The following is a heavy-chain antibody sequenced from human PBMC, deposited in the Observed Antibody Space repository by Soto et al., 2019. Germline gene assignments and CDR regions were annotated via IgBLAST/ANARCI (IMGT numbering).Heavy chain of an antibody. D-gene: IGHD3-22*01. J-gene: IGHJ4*02. CDR1: GFIFSSYG. V-gene: IGHV3-30*18. CDR3: AKDTYYYDSSGYYVFDN. Sequence: QVQLVESGGGVVQPGRSLRLSCAASGFIFSSYGMHWVRQAPGKGLEWVAGISYDGSNKYYADSVEGRVTISRDNSKNTVFLQMNSLRAEDTAVYYCAKDTYYYDSSGYYVFDNWGQETLVTVSS. CDR2: ISYDGSNK.